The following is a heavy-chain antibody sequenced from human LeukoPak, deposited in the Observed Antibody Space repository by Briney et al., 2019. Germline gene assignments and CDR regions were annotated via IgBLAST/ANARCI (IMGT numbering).Heavy chain of an antibody. Sequence: SETLSLTCAVYGGSFSGYYWSWIRQPPGKGLEGIGEINHSGSTNYNPSLKSRVTISVDTSKNQFSLKLSSVTAADTAVYYCARAPGGWSMDVWGQGTTVTVSS. CDR1: GGSFSGYY. D-gene: IGHD2-15*01. V-gene: IGHV4-34*01. J-gene: IGHJ6*02. CDR3: ARAPGGWSMDV. CDR2: INHSGST.